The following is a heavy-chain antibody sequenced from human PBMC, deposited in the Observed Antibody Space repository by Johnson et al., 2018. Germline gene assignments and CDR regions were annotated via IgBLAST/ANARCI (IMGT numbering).Heavy chain of an antibody. Sequence: VQLLESGGGVVQPGRSLRLSCAASGFTFSSYGMHWVRQAPGKGLEWVAVIWYDGSNKYYADSVKGRFTISRDNSKNTLYLQMNSLRAEDTAGDYCARARSWGIQLYYYYYGMDVWGQGTTVTVSS. CDR3: ARARSWGIQLYYYYYGMDV. J-gene: IGHJ6*02. V-gene: IGHV3-33*01. D-gene: IGHD5-18*01. CDR1: GFTFSSYG. CDR2: IWYDGSNK.